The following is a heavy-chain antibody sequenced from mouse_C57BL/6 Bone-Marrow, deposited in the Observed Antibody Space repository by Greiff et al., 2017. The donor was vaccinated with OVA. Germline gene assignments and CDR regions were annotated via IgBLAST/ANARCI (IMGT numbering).Heavy chain of an antibody. D-gene: IGHD2-3*01. CDR3: ARWLMDFDY. CDR1: GYTFTSYW. V-gene: IGHV1-52*01. CDR2: IDPSDSET. Sequence: VQLQQPGAELVRPGSSVKLSCKASGYTFTSYWMHWVKQRPIQGLEWIGNIDPSDSETHYNQKFKDKATLTVDKSSSTAYMQRSSRTSEDAAVYYCARWLMDFDYWGQGTTLTVSS. J-gene: IGHJ2*01.